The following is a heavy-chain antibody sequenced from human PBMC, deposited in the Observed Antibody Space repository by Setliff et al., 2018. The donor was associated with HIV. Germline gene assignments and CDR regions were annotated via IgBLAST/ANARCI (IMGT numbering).Heavy chain of an antibody. CDR2: IYHSGST. V-gene: IGHV4-38-2*02. Sequence: KTSETLSLTCAVSGYSISSGYYWGWIRQPPGKGLEWIGSIYHSGSTYYNPSLKSRVTISVDTSKNQLSLNLSSVTAADTAVYYCARDLKSGSYSPGAFDIWGQGTMVTVSS. D-gene: IGHD3-10*01. CDR1: GYSISSGYY. CDR3: ARDLKSGSYSPGAFDI. J-gene: IGHJ3*02.